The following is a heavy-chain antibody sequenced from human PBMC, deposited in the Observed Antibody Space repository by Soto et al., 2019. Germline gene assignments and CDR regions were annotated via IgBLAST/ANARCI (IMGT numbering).Heavy chain of an antibody. CDR2: IWYDGSGE. CDR3: ARDASGIAVTGRAAH. Sequence: HPGGSLRLSCAASGFTFTSYGMHWVRQAPGKGLEWVALIWYDGSGESYADSVKGRFTISRDNSKNTLYLQMNSLRAEDTALYYCARDASGIAVTGRAAHWGQGTLVTVSS. D-gene: IGHD6-19*01. V-gene: IGHV3-33*01. CDR1: GFTFTSYG. J-gene: IGHJ4*02.